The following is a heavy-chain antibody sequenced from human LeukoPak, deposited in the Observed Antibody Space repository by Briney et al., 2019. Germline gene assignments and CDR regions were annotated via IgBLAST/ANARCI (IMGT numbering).Heavy chain of an antibody. J-gene: IGHJ4*02. V-gene: IGHV1-2*06. Sequence: ASVKVSYKASGYTFTSYGISWVRQAPGQGLEWMGRINPNSGGTNYAQKFQGRVTMTRDTSISTAYMELSRLRSDDTAVYYCARVGVFAGTLPDDYWGQGTLVTVSS. D-gene: IGHD6-13*01. CDR2: INPNSGGT. CDR1: GYTFTSYG. CDR3: ARVGVFAGTLPDDY.